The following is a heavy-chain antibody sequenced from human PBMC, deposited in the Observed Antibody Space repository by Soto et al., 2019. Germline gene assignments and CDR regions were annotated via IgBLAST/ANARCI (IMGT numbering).Heavy chain of an antibody. D-gene: IGHD1-26*01. CDR2: IRSKANSYAT. V-gene: IGHV3-73*01. Sequence: PVGSLRLSCAASGFTFSGSAMHWVRQASGKGLEWVGRIRSKANSYATAYAASVKGRFTISRDDSKNTAYLQMNSLKTEDTAVYYCTRLGELPLDYWGQGTLVTVSS. CDR3: TRLGELPLDY. J-gene: IGHJ4*02. CDR1: GFTFSGSA.